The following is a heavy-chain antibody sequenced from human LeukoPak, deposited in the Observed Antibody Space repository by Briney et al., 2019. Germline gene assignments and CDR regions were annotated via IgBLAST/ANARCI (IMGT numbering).Heavy chain of an antibody. V-gene: IGHV4-30-2*01. CDR1: GGSISSGGYS. CDR2: IYHSGST. Sequence: SQTLSLTCAVSGGSISSGGYSWSWIRRPPGKGLEWIGYIYHSGSTYYNPSLKSRVTISVDRSKNQFSLKLSSVTAADTAVYYCARARVTTSSRYFDLWGRGTLVTVSS. CDR3: ARARVTTSSRYFDL. J-gene: IGHJ2*01. D-gene: IGHD4-17*01.